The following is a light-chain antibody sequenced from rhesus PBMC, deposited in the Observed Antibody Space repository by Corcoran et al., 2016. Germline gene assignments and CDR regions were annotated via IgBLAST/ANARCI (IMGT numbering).Light chain of an antibody. Sequence: EIVMTQSPATLVLSPGERATLSCRASQSVSSYLAWYQQTPGQDPRLLIYGSSSRATGIPDSFSGSESGTEFSLTISSLEPEDVGVYFCLQSSYWPRTFGQGTKVEIK. CDR2: GSS. V-gene: IGKV3-24*04. CDR3: LQSSYWPRT. J-gene: IGKJ1*01. CDR1: QSVSSY.